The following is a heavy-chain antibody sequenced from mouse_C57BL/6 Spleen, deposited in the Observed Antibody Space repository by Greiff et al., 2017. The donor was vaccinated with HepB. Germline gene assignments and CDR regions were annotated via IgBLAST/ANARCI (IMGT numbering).Heavy chain of an antibody. V-gene: IGHV5-6*01. J-gene: IGHJ3*01. CDR3: ARGGGGSSSWFAY. D-gene: IGHD1-1*01. CDR2: ISSGGSYT. CDR1: GFTFSSYG. Sequence: EVKVVESGGDLVKPGGSLKLSCAASGFTFSSYGMSWVRQTPDKRLEWVATISSGGSYTYYPDSVKGRFTISRDNAKNTLYLQMSSLKSEDTAMYYCARGGGGSSSWFAYWGQGTLVTVSA.